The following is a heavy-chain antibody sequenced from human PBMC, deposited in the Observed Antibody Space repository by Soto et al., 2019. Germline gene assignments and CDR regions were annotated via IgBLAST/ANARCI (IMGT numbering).Heavy chain of an antibody. CDR3: ARGLQWFNYFDN. CDR1: VGTFRGYY. D-gene: IGHD3-22*01. Sequence: SETLSLTCAVHVGTFRGYYGSWIRQPPGKGLEWIGEIDHSGNANYNPSLRSRVTMSLDMSKNQVSLRLTSVTAADTAVYYCARGLQWFNYFDNWGRGTPVTVSS. V-gene: IGHV4-34*01. J-gene: IGHJ4*02. CDR2: IDHSGNA.